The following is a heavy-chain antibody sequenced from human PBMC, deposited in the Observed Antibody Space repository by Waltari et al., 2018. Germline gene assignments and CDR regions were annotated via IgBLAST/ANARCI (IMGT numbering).Heavy chain of an antibody. Sequence: QLQLQESGSGLVKPSQTLSLTCAVSGGSISSGGYSCSWIRQPPGKGLEWMGYIYHSGSSYYNPSLKSRVTISVDRSKNQFSLKLSSVTAADTAVYYCASYDYDHWYFDLWGRGTLVTVSS. CDR3: ASYDYDHWYFDL. CDR1: GGSISSGGYS. V-gene: IGHV4-30-2*01. CDR2: IYHSGSS. D-gene: IGHD4-17*01. J-gene: IGHJ2*01.